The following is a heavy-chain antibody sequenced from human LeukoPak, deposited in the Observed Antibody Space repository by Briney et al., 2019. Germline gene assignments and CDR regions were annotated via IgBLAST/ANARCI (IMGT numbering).Heavy chain of an antibody. J-gene: IGHJ4*02. Sequence: SETLSLTCTVSGGSISSYYWSWIRQPPGKGLEWIGYIYYSGSTNYNPSLRSRVTISVDTSKNQFSLKLSSVTAADTAVYYCARQREYYESSGYYSFDYWGQGTLVTVSS. CDR2: IYYSGST. CDR1: GGSISSYY. CDR3: ARQREYYESSGYYSFDY. V-gene: IGHV4-59*08. D-gene: IGHD3-22*01.